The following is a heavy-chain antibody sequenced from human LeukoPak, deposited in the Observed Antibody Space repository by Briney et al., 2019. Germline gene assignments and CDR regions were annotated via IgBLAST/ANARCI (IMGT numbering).Heavy chain of an antibody. CDR1: AFTISSYG. Sequence: GGSLRLSCAASAFTISSYGMHWVRQAPGKGLEWVAVIWYDGSNKYYADSVKGRFTISRDNSKNTLYLQMNSLRAEDTAVYYCAKTAGGRVTGSPFDYWGQGTLVTVSS. D-gene: IGHD3-10*01. CDR2: IWYDGSNK. V-gene: IGHV3-33*06. J-gene: IGHJ4*02. CDR3: AKTAGGRVTGSPFDY.